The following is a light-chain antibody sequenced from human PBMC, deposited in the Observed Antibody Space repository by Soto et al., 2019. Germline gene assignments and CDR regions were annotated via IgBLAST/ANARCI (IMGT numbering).Light chain of an antibody. Sequence: EIVLTQSPATLSLSPGERATLSCRASQSVSGYFAWYQQKPGQAPRLLIYDTSNRATGIPARFSGSGSGTDITPTISSLETEEFAVYYCQQRSNWPLTFGGVTKVEI. J-gene: IGKJ4*02. CDR3: QQRSNWPLT. CDR2: DTS. CDR1: QSVSGY. V-gene: IGKV3-11*01.